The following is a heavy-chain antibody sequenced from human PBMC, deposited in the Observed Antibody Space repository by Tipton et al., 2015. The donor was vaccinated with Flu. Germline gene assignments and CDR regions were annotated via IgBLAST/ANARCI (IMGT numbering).Heavy chain of an antibody. CDR3: ARVDIVLVPSGSKENWFDP. D-gene: IGHD2-8*02. CDR2: GSTSGTT. Sequence: TLSLTCTVSGGSVTSGSYYWNWIRQPGGKGLEWIGRGSTSGTTNYNPSLQSRVTISVDTSKNQFSLRLISVTAADTAVYYCARVDIVLVPSGSKENWFDPWCQGILVTVSS. J-gene: IGHJ5*02. CDR1: GGSVTSGSYY. V-gene: IGHV4-61*02.